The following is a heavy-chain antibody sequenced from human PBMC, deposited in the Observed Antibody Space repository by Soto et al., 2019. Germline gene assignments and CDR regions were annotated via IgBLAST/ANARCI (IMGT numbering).Heavy chain of an antibody. CDR2: IYYSGST. V-gene: IGHV4-30-4*01. CDR3: ARDLAVTEFDY. Sequence: PSETLSLTCTVSGGSISSGDYYWSWIRQPPGKGLEWIGYIYYSGSTYYNPSLKSRVTISVDTSKNQFSLKLSSVTAADTAVYYCARDLAVTEFDYWGQGTLVTVSS. D-gene: IGHD2-21*02. J-gene: IGHJ4*02. CDR1: GGSISSGDYY.